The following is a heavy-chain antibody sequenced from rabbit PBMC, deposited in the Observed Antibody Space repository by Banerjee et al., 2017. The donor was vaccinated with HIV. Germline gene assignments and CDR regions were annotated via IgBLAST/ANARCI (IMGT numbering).Heavy chain of an antibody. D-gene: IGHD6-1*01. CDR1: GFSFSSYW. V-gene: IGHV1S45*01. J-gene: IGHJ4*01. CDR2: IYAGSSDYT. CDR3: ARNAGYANGGDGYFKL. Sequence: QEQLVESGGGLVQPGASLTLTCTASGFSFSSYWIRWVRQAPGKGLEWIACIYAGSSDYTYYASWAKGRFTISKTSSTTVTLQMTSLTAADTATYFCARNAGYANGGDGYFKLWGPGTLVTVS.